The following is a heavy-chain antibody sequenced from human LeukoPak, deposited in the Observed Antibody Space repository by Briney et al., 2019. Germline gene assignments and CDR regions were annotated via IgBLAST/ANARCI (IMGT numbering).Heavy chain of an antibody. CDR1: GFTFSSYA. J-gene: IGHJ3*02. CDR3: ARGELRYFDWSAQHDAFDI. V-gene: IGHV3-23*01. CDR2: ISGSGGST. D-gene: IGHD3-9*01. Sequence: PGGSLRLSCAASGFTFSSYAMSWVRQAPGKGLEWVSAISGSGGSTYYADSVRGRFTISRDNSKNILSLQMNSLRAEDTAVYYCARGELRYFDWSAQHDAFDIWGQGTMVTVSS.